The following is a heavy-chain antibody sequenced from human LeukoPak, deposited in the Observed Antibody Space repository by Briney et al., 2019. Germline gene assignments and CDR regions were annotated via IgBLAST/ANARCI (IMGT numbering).Heavy chain of an antibody. CDR2: IYHSGST. V-gene: IGHV4-59*11. Sequence: PSETLSLTCTVSGGSISSHYWSWIRQPPGKGLEWIGYIYHSGSTNYNPSLKSRVTISVDTPKNQFSLKLSSVTAADTAVYYCARAGNWNYPFDYWGQGTLVTVSS. J-gene: IGHJ4*02. CDR1: GGSISSHY. D-gene: IGHD1-7*01. CDR3: ARAGNWNYPFDY.